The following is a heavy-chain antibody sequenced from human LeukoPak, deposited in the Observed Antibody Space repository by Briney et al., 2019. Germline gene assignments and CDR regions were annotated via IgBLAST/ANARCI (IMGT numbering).Heavy chain of an antibody. D-gene: IGHD3-10*01. CDR2: ISSSSSTI. V-gene: IGHV3-48*02. CDR1: GFTFSTYS. J-gene: IGHJ4*02. CDR3: ARAMVRGLPYYFDY. Sequence: GGSLRLSCAASGFTFSTYSMNWVRQAPGKGLEWVSYISSSSSTINYADSVKGRFTISRDNAKTSLYLQMSSLRDEDTAVYYCARAMVRGLPYYFDYWGQGTLVTVSS.